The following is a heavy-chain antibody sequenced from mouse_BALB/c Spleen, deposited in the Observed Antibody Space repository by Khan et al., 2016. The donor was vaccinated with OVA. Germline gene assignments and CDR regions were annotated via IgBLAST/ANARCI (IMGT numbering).Heavy chain of an antibody. CDR2: IWGDGST. V-gene: IGHV2-6-7*01. D-gene: IGHD2-3*01. CDR3: AREGNGYYGFAS. Sequence: QVQLKESGPGLVAPSQSLSITCTVSGFSLTDFGVNWIRQPPGKGLEWLGMIWGDGSTASNSALKSRLSLSRDNSQSQVFLKMNSLQTDDTARYYCAREGNGYYGFASWGQGTLVTVSA. CDR1: GFSLTDFG. J-gene: IGHJ3*01.